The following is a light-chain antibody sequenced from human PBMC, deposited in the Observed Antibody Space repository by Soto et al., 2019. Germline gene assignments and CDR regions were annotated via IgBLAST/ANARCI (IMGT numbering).Light chain of an antibody. CDR1: SSDVGTYKY. J-gene: IGLJ2*01. CDR3: SSYTSRSTPV. CDR2: EVS. Sequence: QSALTQPASVSGSPGQSITISCTGTSSDVGTYKYVSWYQQHQGKAPKLMIYEVSNRPSGVSNRFSGSKSGNTASLTISGLQAEDEADYYCSSYTSRSTPVFGGGTKVTVL. V-gene: IGLV2-14*01.